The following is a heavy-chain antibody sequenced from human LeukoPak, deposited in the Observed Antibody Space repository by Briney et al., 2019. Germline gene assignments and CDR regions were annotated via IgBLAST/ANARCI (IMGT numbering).Heavy chain of an antibody. D-gene: IGHD3-22*01. CDR2: ISAYNGKT. J-gene: IGHJ4*02. V-gene: IGHV1-18*01. CDR1: GYTFTSYG. Sequence: GASVTVSCTASGYTFTSYGISWVRQAPGQGLEWMGWISAYNGKTNYAQKLQGRVTMTTDTSTSTAYMELRSLRSDDTAVYYCARGAHYDSSGYLGYWGQGTLVTVSS. CDR3: ARGAHYDSSGYLGY.